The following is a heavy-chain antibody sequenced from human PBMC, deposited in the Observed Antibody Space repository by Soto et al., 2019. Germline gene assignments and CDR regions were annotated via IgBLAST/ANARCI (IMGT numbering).Heavy chain of an antibody. V-gene: IGHV4-4*03. D-gene: IGHD6-19*01. CDR3: ARMAVAGGYGMDV. Sequence: PPETMSHNRTVSVGSIRSSNRWSWVRQPPGKGLEWIGEIYHSGSTNYNPSLKSRVTISVDKSKNQFSLKLSSVTAADTAVYYCARMAVAGGYGMDVWGQGTTVTVS. CDR1: VGSIRSSNR. CDR2: IYHSGST. J-gene: IGHJ6*02.